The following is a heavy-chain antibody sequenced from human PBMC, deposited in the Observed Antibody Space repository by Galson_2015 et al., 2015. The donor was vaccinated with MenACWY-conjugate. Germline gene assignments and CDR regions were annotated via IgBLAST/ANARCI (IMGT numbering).Heavy chain of an antibody. CDR2: IIPILGIA. J-gene: IGHJ6*02. CDR1: GGTFSSYA. CDR3: ASGIVVVVAANGMDV. Sequence: SVKVSCKASGGTFSSYAISWVRQAPGQGLEWMGRIIPILGIANYAQKFQGRVTITADKSTSTAYMELSSLRSEDTAVYYCASGIVVVVAANGMDVWGQGTTVTVSS. D-gene: IGHD2-15*01. V-gene: IGHV1-69*04.